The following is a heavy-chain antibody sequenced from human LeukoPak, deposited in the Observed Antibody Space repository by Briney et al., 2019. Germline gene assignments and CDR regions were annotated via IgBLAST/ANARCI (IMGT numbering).Heavy chain of an antibody. D-gene: IGHD2-21*02. V-gene: IGHV3-15*01. CDR1: GFTFSNVW. CDR3: AKDMVTYCGGDCYSEFDY. J-gene: IGHJ4*02. Sequence: GGSLRLSCAASGFTFSNVWMSWVHQAPGKGLEWVGRIKTKTDAGTTDYAAAVKGRFTISRDDSKNTLYLQMNSLKTEDTAVYYCAKDMVTYCGGDCYSEFDYWGQGTLVTVSS. CDR2: IKTKTDAGTT.